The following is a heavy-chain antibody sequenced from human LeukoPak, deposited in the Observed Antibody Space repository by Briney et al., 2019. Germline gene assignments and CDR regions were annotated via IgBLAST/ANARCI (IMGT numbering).Heavy chain of an antibody. CDR3: ARKGGDKRRSWYYYYYYMDV. J-gene: IGHJ6*03. CDR2: ISSSGST. D-gene: IGHD6-13*01. Sequence: KASETLSLTCTVSGDSISSGDYYWSWIRQPAGKGLEWIGRISSSGSTNYNPSLKSRVTISVDTSKNQFSLKLSSVTAADTAVYYCARKGGDKRRSWYYYYYYMDVWGKGTTVTVSS. CDR1: GDSISSGDYY. V-gene: IGHV4-61*02.